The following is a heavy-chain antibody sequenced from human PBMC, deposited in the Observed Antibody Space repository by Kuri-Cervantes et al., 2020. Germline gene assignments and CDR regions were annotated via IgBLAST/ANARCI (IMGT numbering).Heavy chain of an antibody. Sequence: GGSLRLSCVVSGFNVSNNYMSWVRQAPGKGLEWVSIIYSGGSTYYTESVKGRFTISRDNAKNSLYLQMNSLRVEDTAVYFCARVHTDSSGYYHFDYWGQGTPVTVSS. CDR3: ARVHTDSSGYYHFDY. CDR2: IYSGGST. CDR1: GFNVSNNY. V-gene: IGHV3-66*01. D-gene: IGHD3-22*01. J-gene: IGHJ4*02.